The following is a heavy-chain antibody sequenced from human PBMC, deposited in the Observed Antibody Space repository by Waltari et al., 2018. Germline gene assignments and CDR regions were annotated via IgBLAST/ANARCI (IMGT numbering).Heavy chain of an antibody. CDR3: HLLGRDIVLAGATPSYYSYMDV. CDR1: EYTLSGFS. J-gene: IGHJ6*03. V-gene: IGHV1-24*01. D-gene: IGHD2-15*01. Sequence: QVQVVQSGAEAMKPGASVKVSCKVSEYTLSGFSIHWVRQPRGKGLEWIGRFDRGDGQTTPATKFVGRLTRTQDTSTDTAYMWLSSLRSESTAVYYCHLLGRDIVLAGATPSYYSYMDVWGIGTSVTVSS. CDR2: FDRGDGQT.